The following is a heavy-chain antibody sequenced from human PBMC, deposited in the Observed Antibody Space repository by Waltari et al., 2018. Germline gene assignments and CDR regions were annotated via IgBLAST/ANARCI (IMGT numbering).Heavy chain of an antibody. D-gene: IGHD1-1*01. CDR1: GGSIRSYY. CDR2: IYYSGST. Sequence: QVQLQESGPGLVKPSETLSLTRTVSGGSIRSYYWSWIRQPPGKGLEWIGYIYYSGSTNYNPSLKSRVTISVDTSKNQFSLKLSSVTAADTAVYYCARTTGTTGYEVDAFDIWGKGTMVTVSS. V-gene: IGHV4-59*01. J-gene: IGHJ3*02. CDR3: ARTTGTTGYEVDAFDI.